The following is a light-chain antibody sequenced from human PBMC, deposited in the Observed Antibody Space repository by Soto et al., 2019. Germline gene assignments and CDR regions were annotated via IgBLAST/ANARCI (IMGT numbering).Light chain of an antibody. CDR1: QDISNY. CDR3: QQSGSLPIT. J-gene: IGKJ5*01. CDR2: DAS. V-gene: IGKV1-33*01. Sequence: DIQMTQSPSSLSASVGDRVTITCRASQDISNYLNWYQQRPGKAPKLLIYDASNLERGVPSRFSGTRSGTHFTFAIPGLQPEDVAIYYSQQSGSLPITLGQGTRLES.